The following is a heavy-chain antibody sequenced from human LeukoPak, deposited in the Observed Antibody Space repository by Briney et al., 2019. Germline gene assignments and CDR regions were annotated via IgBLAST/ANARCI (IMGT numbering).Heavy chain of an antibody. CDR2: IYPGDSDT. Sequence: GESLKISCKGSGYIFTSYWIGWVRQMPGKGLEWMGIIYPGDSDTRYSPSFQGQVTISADKSISTAYLQWSSLKASDTAMYYCARHRYSSSWLSYYYYGMDVWGQGTTITVSS. V-gene: IGHV5-51*01. J-gene: IGHJ6*02. CDR1: GYIFTSYW. CDR3: ARHRYSSSWLSYYYYGMDV. D-gene: IGHD6-13*01.